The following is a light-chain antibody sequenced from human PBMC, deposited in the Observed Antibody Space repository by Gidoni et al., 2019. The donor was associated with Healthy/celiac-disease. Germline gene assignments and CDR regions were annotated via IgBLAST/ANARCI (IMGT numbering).Light chain of an antibody. V-gene: IGKV4-1*01. J-gene: IGKJ4*01. CDR3: QQYYSNPLT. Sequence: DIVMTQSPDSLGVSLRRWATINCTSSPSVLYSSNNKNYLAWYQQKPGQPPKLLIYWASTRESGVPDRFSGSGSGTDFTLTISSLQAEDVAVYYCQQYYSNPLTFGGGTKVEIK. CDR2: WAS. CDR1: PSVLYSSNNKNY.